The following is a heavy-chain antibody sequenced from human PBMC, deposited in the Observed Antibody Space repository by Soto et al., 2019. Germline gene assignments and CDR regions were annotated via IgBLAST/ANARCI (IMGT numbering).Heavy chain of an antibody. J-gene: IGHJ6*02. D-gene: IGHD3-3*01. V-gene: IGHV3-30*18. CDR2: ISYDGSNK. CDR3: AKAANRTYYDFWSGYYKEDYYYYGMDV. CDR1: GFTFSSYG. Sequence: GGSLRLSCAASGFTFSSYGMHWVRQAPGKGLEWVAVISYDGSNKYYADSVKGRFTISRDNSKNTLYLQMNSLRAEDTAVYYCAKAANRTYYDFWSGYYKEDYYYYGMDVWGQGTTVTVYS.